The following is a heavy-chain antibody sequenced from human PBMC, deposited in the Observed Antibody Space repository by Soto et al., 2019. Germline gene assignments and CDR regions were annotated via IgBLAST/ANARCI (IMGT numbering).Heavy chain of an antibody. CDR2: IYYSGST. D-gene: IGHD5-18*01. J-gene: IGHJ4*02. Sequence: QLLESGPGLVKPSETLSLTCTVSGGSISSSSYYWGWIRQPPGKGLEWIGSIYYSGSTYYNPSLKSRVTISVDTSKNQFSLKLSSVTAADTAVYYCARQSHHSYSYGRVPLYYFDYWGQGTLVTVSS. V-gene: IGHV4-39*01. CDR1: GGSISSSSYY. CDR3: ARQSHHSYSYGRVPLYYFDY.